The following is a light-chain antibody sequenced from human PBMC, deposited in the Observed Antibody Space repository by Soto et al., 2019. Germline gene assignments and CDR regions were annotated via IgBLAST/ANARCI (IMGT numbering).Light chain of an antibody. CDR2: EVN. CDR1: SSDVGSYYP. CDR3: CSYAGDTTFFV. Sequence: QSVLTQPASMSGSPGQSITISCTGTSSDVGSYYPVSWFQQHPGKAPKLIIYEVNKRPSGVSDLFSGSKSGNTASLTISGLQAADEAEYYCCSYAGDTTFFVFGTGTKLTVL. V-gene: IGLV2-23*02. J-gene: IGLJ1*01.